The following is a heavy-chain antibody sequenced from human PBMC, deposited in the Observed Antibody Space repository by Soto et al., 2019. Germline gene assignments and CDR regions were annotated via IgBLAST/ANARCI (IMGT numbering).Heavy chain of an antibody. V-gene: IGHV4-30-2*01. CDR2: IYHSGST. CDR3: ARVPDR. D-gene: IGHD2-2*01. J-gene: IGHJ5*02. Sequence: PSETLSLTCAVSGGSISSGGYSWSWIRQPPGKGLEWSGYIYHSGSTYYNPSLKSRVTISVDRSKNQFSLKLSSVTAADTAVYYCARVPDRWGQGTQVTVSS. CDR1: GGSISSGGYS.